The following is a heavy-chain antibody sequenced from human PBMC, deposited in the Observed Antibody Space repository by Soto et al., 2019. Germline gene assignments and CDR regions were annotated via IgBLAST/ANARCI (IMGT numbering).Heavy chain of an antibody. CDR2: ISAYNGNT. CDR1: GYTFTSYG. D-gene: IGHD6-19*01. V-gene: IGHV1-18*04. J-gene: IGHJ4*02. Sequence: GASVKVSCKASGYTFTSYGISWVRQAPGQGLEWMGWISAYNGNTNYAQKLQGRVTMTTDTSTSTAYMELRSLRSDDTAVYYCARDRLKYSSGWFPRAFDYWGQGILVTVSS. CDR3: ARDRLKYSSGWFPRAFDY.